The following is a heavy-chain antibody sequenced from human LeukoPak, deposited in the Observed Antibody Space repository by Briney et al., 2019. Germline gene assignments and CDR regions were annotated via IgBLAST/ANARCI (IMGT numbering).Heavy chain of an antibody. CDR3: ARAVAAAAAPYYFDY. J-gene: IGHJ4*02. CDR2: VYHSGST. CDR1: GYSISSGYY. D-gene: IGHD6-13*01. Sequence: SETLSLTCTVSGYSISSGYYWGWIRQPPGKGLEWIGSVYHSGSTYYNPSLKSRVTISVDTSKNQFSLKLSSVTAADTAVYYCARAVAAAAAPYYFDYWGQGTLVTVSS. V-gene: IGHV4-38-2*02.